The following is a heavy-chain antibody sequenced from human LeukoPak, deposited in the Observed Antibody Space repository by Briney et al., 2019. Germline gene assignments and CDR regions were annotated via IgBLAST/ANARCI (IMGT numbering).Heavy chain of an antibody. CDR3: ARERIAAAGPLSGMDV. Sequence: GESLKISCKGSGYSFTSYWIGWVRQMPGKGLEWMGIIYPGDSDTRYSPSFQGQVTISADKSISTAYLQWSSLKASDTAMYYCARERIAAAGPLSGMDVWGQGTTVTVSS. CDR2: IYPGDSDT. V-gene: IGHV5-51*01. D-gene: IGHD6-13*01. CDR1: GYSFTSYW. J-gene: IGHJ6*02.